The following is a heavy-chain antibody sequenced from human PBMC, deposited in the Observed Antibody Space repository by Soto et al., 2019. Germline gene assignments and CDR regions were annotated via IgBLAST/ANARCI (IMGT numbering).Heavy chain of an antibody. V-gene: IGHV3-23*01. CDR3: AKETYYYYGMDV. J-gene: IGHJ6*02. CDR2: IIDSGGYT. Sequence: PGGSLRLSCAASGFTFSSSTMNWVRQAPGKGLEWVSAIIDSGGYTYYAESVKGRFTISRDNSKNTLYLQMNSLRAEDTALYYCAKETYYYYGMDVWGQGTTVTVSS. CDR1: GFTFSSST.